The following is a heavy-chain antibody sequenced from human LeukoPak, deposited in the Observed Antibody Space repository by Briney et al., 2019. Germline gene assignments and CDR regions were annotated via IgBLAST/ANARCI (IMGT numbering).Heavy chain of an antibody. V-gene: IGHV1-2*02. D-gene: IGHD6-13*01. J-gene: IGHJ4*02. CDR2: INPNSGGT. Sequence: ASVKVSCKASGYTFTVYYMHWVRQAPGQGLEWMGWINPNSGGTNYAQKFQGRVTMTRDTSISTAYMELSRLRSDDTAVYYCARYSSSWYHIDYWGQGTLVTVSS. CDR3: ARYSSSWYHIDY. CDR1: GYTFTVYY.